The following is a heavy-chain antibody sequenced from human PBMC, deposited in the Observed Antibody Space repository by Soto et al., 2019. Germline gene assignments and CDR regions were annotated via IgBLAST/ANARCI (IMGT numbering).Heavy chain of an antibody. V-gene: IGHV1-69*13. CDR1: GGTFSSYA. D-gene: IGHD3-16*01. J-gene: IGHJ4*02. CDR3: ARGDYDYVCGSYQINPQDYFDY. CDR2: IIPIFGTA. Sequence: GASVKVSCKASGGTFSSYAISWVRQAPGQGLEWMVGIIPIFGTANYAQKFQGRVSISADESTSTAYMELSSLRSEDTAVYYCARGDYDYVCGSYQINPQDYFDYWGQGTLVTVSS.